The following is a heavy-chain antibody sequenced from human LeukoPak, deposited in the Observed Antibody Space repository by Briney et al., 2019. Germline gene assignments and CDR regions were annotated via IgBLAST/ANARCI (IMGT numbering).Heavy chain of an antibody. V-gene: IGHV4-4*07. J-gene: IGHJ4*02. CDR1: GGSISSYY. D-gene: IGHD3-10*01. CDR3: ARIYYGSGSYGPYYFDY. CDR2: IYTSGST. Sequence: SETLSLTCTVSGGSISSYYWSWIRQPAGKGLEWIGRIYTSGSTNYNPSLKSRVTISVDTSKNQFSLKLSSVTAADTAVYYCARIYYGSGSYGPYYFDYWGQGTLVTVSS.